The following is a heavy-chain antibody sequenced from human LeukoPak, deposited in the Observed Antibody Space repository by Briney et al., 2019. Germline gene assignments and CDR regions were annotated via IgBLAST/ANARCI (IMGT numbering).Heavy chain of an antibody. V-gene: IGHV5-51*01. CDR1: GYSFTSYW. J-gene: IGHJ1*01. CDR3: ARRASSEEYFQH. CDR2: NYPGDSDT. D-gene: IGHD6-13*01. Sequence: RGESLKISCKGSGYSFTSYWFAWVRQMPGKGLEWMGINYPGDSDTRYSPPFQGQVTISADESISTAYLQWSSLKASDNAIYYCARRASSEEYFQHWGQGTLVTVSS.